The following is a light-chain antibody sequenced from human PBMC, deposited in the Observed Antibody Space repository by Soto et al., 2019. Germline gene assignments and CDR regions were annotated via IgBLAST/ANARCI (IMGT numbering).Light chain of an antibody. CDR2: GVS. V-gene: IGKV3-20*01. CDR1: QTITSNF. Sequence: EIALTQSPGTLSLSPGERATLSCRASQTITSNFLAWYQQKPGLAPRLLIYGVSSRATDIPDRFSGTGSGTDFTLTISRLEPEDFAVYHCQQYASSVSYTFGQGTKLEIK. CDR3: QQYASSVSYT. J-gene: IGKJ2*01.